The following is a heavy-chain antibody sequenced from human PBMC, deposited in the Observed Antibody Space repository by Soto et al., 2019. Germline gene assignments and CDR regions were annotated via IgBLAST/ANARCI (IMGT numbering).Heavy chain of an antibody. CDR1: GYSFTSYW. Sequence: GESLKISCKGSGYSFTSYWIGWVRQMPGKGLEWMGIIYPGDSDTRYSPSFQGQVTISADKSISTAYLQWSSLKASDTAMYYCARHRGSRSWYVNFQPWGQGTLATVYS. V-gene: IGHV5-51*01. CDR3: ARHRGSRSWYVNFQP. CDR2: IYPGDSDT. D-gene: IGHD6-13*01. J-gene: IGHJ1*01.